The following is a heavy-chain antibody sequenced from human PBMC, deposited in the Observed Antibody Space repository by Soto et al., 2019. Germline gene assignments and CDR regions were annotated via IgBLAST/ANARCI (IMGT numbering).Heavy chain of an antibody. V-gene: IGHV1-69*13. CDR1: GGTFSSYA. CDR3: ARDNVDTAMVTFYYGMDV. CDR2: IIPIFGTA. Sequence: GASVKVSCKASGGTFSSYAISWVRQAPGRGLEWMGGIIPIFGTANYAQKFQGRVTITADESTSTAYMELSSLRSEDTAVYYCARDNVDTAMVTFYYGMDVWGQGTTVTVSS. D-gene: IGHD5-18*01. J-gene: IGHJ6*02.